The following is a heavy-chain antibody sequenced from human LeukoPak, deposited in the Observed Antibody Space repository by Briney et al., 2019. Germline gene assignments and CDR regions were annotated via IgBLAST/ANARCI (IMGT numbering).Heavy chain of an antibody. J-gene: IGHJ4*02. D-gene: IGHD6-19*01. CDR2: INPNSGGT. CDR1: GYTFTGYY. Sequence: ASVKVSCKASGYTFTGYYMHWVRQAPGQGLEWMGRINPNSGGTNYAQKFQGRVTMTRDTSISTAYMERSRLRSDDTAVYYCARGGSSGWYDEFDYWGQGTLVTVSS. CDR3: ARGGSSGWYDEFDY. V-gene: IGHV1-2*06.